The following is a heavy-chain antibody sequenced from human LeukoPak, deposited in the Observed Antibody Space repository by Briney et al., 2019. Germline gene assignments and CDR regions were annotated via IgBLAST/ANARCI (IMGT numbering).Heavy chain of an antibody. Sequence: ASVKVSCKASGHIFTSYYMYWVRQAPGQGLEWMGIINPSGGSIRYAQKFQGRVTMTRDTSISTAYMELSRLRSDDTAVYYCARVDVTIFGVAFDYWGQGTLVTVSS. J-gene: IGHJ4*02. V-gene: IGHV1-46*01. CDR2: INPSGGSI. CDR1: GHIFTSYY. CDR3: ARVDVTIFGVAFDY. D-gene: IGHD3-3*01.